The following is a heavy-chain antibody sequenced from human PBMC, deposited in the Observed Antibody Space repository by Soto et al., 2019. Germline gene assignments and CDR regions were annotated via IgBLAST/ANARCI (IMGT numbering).Heavy chain of an antibody. CDR1: GGTFSSYA. D-gene: IGHD6-13*01. CDR2: IIPIFGTA. J-gene: IGHJ5*02. CDR3: ARDAGGLGGLWFDP. Sequence: SVKVSCKASGGTFSSYAISWVRQAPGQGLEWMGGIIPIFGTANYAQKFQGRVTITADKSTSTAYMELSSLRSEDTAVYYCARDAGGLGGLWFDPWGQGTLVTVSS. V-gene: IGHV1-69*06.